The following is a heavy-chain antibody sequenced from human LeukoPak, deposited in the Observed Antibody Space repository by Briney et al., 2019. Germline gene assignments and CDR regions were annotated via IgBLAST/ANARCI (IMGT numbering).Heavy chain of an antibody. CDR1: GLSISNFW. CDR2: IDKDGNEI. D-gene: IGHD1-1*01. V-gene: IGHV3-7*01. Sequence: GGSLRLPCAASGLSISNFWMHWVRQAPGKGLEWVAIIDKDGNEIKYVDSVKGRFTLSRDNAKNSVHLQMNSLRTEDTALYYCVTDGDKWNDFEYWGQGTLVTVSS. CDR3: VTDGDKWNDFEY. J-gene: IGHJ4*02.